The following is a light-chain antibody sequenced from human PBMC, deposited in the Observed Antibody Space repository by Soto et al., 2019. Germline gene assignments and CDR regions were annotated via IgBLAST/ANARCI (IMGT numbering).Light chain of an antibody. CDR1: QTVRSN. Sequence: EVLMTQSPATLSFSPGDRATLACRASQTVRSNLAWYQQKSGQAPRVLIHGASTRATGVPDRFSGSGSGTDFTLTISSLQSEDFAVYYSQEYNDWPRTFGQGTKVDIK. CDR2: GAS. V-gene: IGKV3-15*01. J-gene: IGKJ1*01. CDR3: QEYNDWPRT.